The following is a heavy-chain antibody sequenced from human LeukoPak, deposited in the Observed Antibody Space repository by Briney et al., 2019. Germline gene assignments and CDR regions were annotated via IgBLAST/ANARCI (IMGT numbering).Heavy chain of an antibody. V-gene: IGHV4-59*01. D-gene: IGHD6-13*01. Sequence: KPSETLSLTCTVSGGSISSYYWSWIRQPPGKGLEWIGYIYYSGSTNYNPSLKSRVTISVDTSKNQFSLKLSSVTAADTAVYYCAREYSSSWHATFDYWGQGTLVTVSS. CDR3: AREYSSSWHATFDY. CDR2: IYYSGST. J-gene: IGHJ4*02. CDR1: GGSISSYY.